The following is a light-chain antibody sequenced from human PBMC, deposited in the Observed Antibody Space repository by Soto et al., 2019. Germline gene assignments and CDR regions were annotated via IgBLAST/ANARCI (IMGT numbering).Light chain of an antibody. Sequence: DIVMTQSPESLAVSLGERATINCKSSQSVFYSSNNKNYLTLYQQKPGQPPKLLIHWASTRESGVPDRFSGSGSETDFTLTISSLQAEDVAVYYCQQYYSLPLTFGGGTKVEIK. CDR3: QQYYSLPLT. J-gene: IGKJ4*01. V-gene: IGKV4-1*01. CDR2: WAS. CDR1: QSVFYSSNNKNY.